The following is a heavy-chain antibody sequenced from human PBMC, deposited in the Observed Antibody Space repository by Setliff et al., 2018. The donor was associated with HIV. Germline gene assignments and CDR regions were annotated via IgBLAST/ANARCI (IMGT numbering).Heavy chain of an antibody. Sequence: TLSLTCTVSGGSISSYYWSWIRQPPGKGLEWIGHIYYSGTTNYNPSLKSRVTISVDTSKNQFSLKLSSVTAADTAGYYCASGGYYGWGSYYGGWFDPWGQGTRVTVSS. CDR2: IYYSGTT. J-gene: IGHJ5*02. CDR3: ASGGYYGWGSYYGGWFDP. D-gene: IGHD3-10*01. V-gene: IGHV4-59*01. CDR1: GGSISSYY.